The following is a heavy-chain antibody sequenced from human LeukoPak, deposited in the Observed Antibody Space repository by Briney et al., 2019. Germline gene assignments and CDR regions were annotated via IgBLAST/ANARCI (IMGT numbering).Heavy chain of an antibody. Sequence: GVSLRLSCAASGFTLSNYDMNWVRQAPGKGLEWVSSISTNSRYIYYKDSVRGRFTISRDDAKNSLYLEMNSLRAEDTAAYYCARADCSSSTCYLRRSWFDPWGQGTLVTVSS. CDR3: ARADCSSSTCYLRRSWFDP. CDR2: ISTNSRYI. V-gene: IGHV3-21*01. J-gene: IGHJ5*02. D-gene: IGHD2-2*01. CDR1: GFTLSNYD.